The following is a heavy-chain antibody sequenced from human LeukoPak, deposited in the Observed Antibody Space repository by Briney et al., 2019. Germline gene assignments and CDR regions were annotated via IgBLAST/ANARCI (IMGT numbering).Heavy chain of an antibody. CDR1: GFSLSTSGVG. CDR3: AHIPREAEAGIGSSGENWFDP. D-gene: IGHD6-13*01. V-gene: IGHV2-5*01. CDR2: IYWNDDK. Sequence: SGPTLVKPTQTLTLTCTFSGFSLSTSGVGVGWIRQPPGKALEWLALIYWNDDKRYSPSLKSRLTITKATSKNQVVLTMTNMHPVDTATYYCAHIPREAEAGIGSSGENWFDPWGQGTLVTVSS. J-gene: IGHJ5*02.